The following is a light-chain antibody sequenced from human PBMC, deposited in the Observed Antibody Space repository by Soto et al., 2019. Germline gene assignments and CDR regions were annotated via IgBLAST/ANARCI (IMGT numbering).Light chain of an antibody. J-gene: IGKJ2*01. CDR2: AAS. Sequence: DIQMTQSPSSLSASVGDRVTITCRSSQTISKYLSWYQQKPGKAPKLLIYAASNLQSGVPSRFSGAASGTDFTLTISSLQPEDFATYYCQRSFSNPRTFGQGTKVDIK. CDR1: QTISKY. V-gene: IGKV1-39*01. CDR3: QRSFSNPRT.